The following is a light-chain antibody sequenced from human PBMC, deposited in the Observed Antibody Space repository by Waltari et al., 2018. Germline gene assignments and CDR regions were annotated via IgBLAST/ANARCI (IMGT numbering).Light chain of an antibody. Sequence: DIVMTQSPESLAVSLGERATINCRSSQTVLYKSNEKKYLAWYQHRPGQPPRLLIYWASTRESGVPDRFSGSGSGTDFTLTISSLQAEDVAVYSCQQYYSSPYTFGQGTKLEI. CDR1: QTVLYKSNEKKY. CDR2: WAS. J-gene: IGKJ2*01. CDR3: QQYYSSPYT. V-gene: IGKV4-1*01.